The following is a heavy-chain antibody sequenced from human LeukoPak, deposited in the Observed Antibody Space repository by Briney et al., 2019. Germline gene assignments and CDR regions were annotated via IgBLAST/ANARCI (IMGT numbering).Heavy chain of an antibody. Sequence: SQTLSLTCTVSGGSISIISSSTYYWGWIRQAPGKGLEWIGSLYYGENSHYNPSLKSRATLSVDTSNNQFSLKLTSVTAADAAVYFCARQLPTAAADTRGYFDYWGQGTVVTVSS. V-gene: IGHV4-39*01. J-gene: IGHJ4*02. D-gene: IGHD6-25*01. CDR3: ARQLPTAAADTRGYFDY. CDR2: LYYGENS. CDR1: GGSISIISSSTYY.